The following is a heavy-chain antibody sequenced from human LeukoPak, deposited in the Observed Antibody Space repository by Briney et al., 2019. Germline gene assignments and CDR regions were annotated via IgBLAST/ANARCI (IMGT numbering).Heavy chain of an antibody. CDR3: AKDHDSSGYPY. D-gene: IGHD3-22*01. Sequence: GGSLRLSCAASGFTFSSYGMHWVRQAPGKGLEWVAVIWYDGSNKYYADSVKGRFTISRDNSKNTLYLQMNSLRAEDTAVYYCAKDHDSSGYPYWGQGTLVTVSS. CDR1: GFTFSSYG. CDR2: IWYDGSNK. V-gene: IGHV3-30*02. J-gene: IGHJ4*02.